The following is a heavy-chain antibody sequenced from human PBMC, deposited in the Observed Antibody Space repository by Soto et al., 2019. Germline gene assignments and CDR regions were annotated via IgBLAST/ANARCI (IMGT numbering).Heavy chain of an antibody. V-gene: IGHV3-30*18. Sequence: QVQLVESGGGVVQPGRSLSLSCAASGFTFSSYGMHWVRQAPGKGLEWVAVISYDGSNKYYADSVKGRFTISRDNSKNTLYLQMNSLRAEDTAVYYCAKDVQGIAAAEEDYWGQGTLVTVSS. CDR3: AKDVQGIAAAEEDY. CDR2: ISYDGSNK. D-gene: IGHD6-13*01. J-gene: IGHJ4*02. CDR1: GFTFSSYG.